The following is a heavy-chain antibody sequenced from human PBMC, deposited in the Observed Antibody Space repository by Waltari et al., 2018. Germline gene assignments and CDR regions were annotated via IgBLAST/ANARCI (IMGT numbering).Heavy chain of an antibody. CDR2: IYHSGKT. CDR1: GASISSKYW. V-gene: IGHV4-4*02. J-gene: IGHJ4*02. D-gene: IGHD2-8*02. Sequence: QVQLQESGPGLVKPSGTLSLTCAASGASISSKYWWSWVRQSPGKGLEWIGEIYHSGKTYYNPSLKSRVTISVDKSKNQFSLNLSSVTAADTAVYYCAADRGVGLYFDYWGQGTLVTVSS. CDR3: AADRGVGLYFDY.